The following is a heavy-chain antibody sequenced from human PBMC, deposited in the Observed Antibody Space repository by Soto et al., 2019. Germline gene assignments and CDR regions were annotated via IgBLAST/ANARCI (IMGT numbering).Heavy chain of an antibody. CDR1: GFTFTSSA. J-gene: IGHJ4*02. CDR2: IVVGSGNT. CDR3: ATITPTGPSVDY. D-gene: IGHD3-10*01. Sequence: ASVKVSCKASGFTFTSSAMQWVRQARGQRLEWIGWIVVGSGNTNYAQKFQERVTITRDMSTSAAYMELSSLRSEDTAVYYCATITPTGPSVDYWGQGTLVTVSS. V-gene: IGHV1-58*02.